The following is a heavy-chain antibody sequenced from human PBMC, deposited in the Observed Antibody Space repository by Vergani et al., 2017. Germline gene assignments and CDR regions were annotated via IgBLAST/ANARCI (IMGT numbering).Heavy chain of an antibody. D-gene: IGHD3-10*01. V-gene: IGHV4-34*01. J-gene: IGHJ4*02. Sequence: QVQLQESGPGLVKPSETLSLTCTVPGGSFSGYYWSWIRQPPGKGLEWIGEINHSGSTNYNRSLKSRVTISVDTSKNQFSLKLSAVTAADTAVYYGARGLGLYGSGSYRYYFDYWGQGTLVTVSS. CDR3: ARGLGLYGSGSYRYYFDY. CDR1: GGSFSGYY. CDR2: INHSGST.